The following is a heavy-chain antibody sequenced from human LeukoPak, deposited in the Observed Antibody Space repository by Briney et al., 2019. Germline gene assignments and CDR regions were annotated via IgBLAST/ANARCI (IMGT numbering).Heavy chain of an antibody. D-gene: IGHD3-22*01. J-gene: IGHJ5*02. CDR2: IIQDGSDK. V-gene: IGHV3-7*01. CDR3: AKDLDYYDSSGSFDP. CDR1: GIIFGNFW. Sequence: GGSLRLSCAASGIIFGNFWMSWVRQAPGKGLERVANIIQDGSDKYYADSVKGRFTISRDNSKNTLYLQMNSLRAEDTAVYYCAKDLDYYDSSGSFDPWGEGTLVTVSS.